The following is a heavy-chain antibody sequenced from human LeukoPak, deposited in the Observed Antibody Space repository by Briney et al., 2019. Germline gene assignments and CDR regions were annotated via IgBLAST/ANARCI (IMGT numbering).Heavy chain of an antibody. CDR3: ARDKGGCGSGSYYNAPYYYYMDV. CDR2: INPNSGGT. V-gene: IGHV1-2*02. J-gene: IGHJ6*03. Sequence: ASVKVSCKASGYTFTGYYMHWVRQAPGQGLEWMGWINPNSGGTNYAQKFQGRVTMTRDTSISTAYMELSRLRSDDTAVYYCARDKGGCGSGSYYNAPYYYYMDVWGKGTTVTVSS. CDR1: GYTFTGYY. D-gene: IGHD3-10*01.